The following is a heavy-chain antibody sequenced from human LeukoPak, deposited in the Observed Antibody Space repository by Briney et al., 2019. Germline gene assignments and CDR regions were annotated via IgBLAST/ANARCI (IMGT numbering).Heavy chain of an antibody. CDR2: INHIGST. V-gene: IGHV4-34*01. CDR3: ARHPNYYGSGSYYNWFDP. Sequence: SETLSLTCAVYGGSFSVYYWSWIRQPPGKGLEWIGEINHIGSTNYNPSLKSRVTISVDTSKNQFSLKLSSVTAADTAVYYCARHPNYYGSGSYYNWFDPWGQGTLVTVSS. J-gene: IGHJ5*02. CDR1: GGSFSVYY. D-gene: IGHD3-10*01.